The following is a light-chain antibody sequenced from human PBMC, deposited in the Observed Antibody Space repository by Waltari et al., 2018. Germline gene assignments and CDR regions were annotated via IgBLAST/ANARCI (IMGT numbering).Light chain of an antibody. J-gene: IGLJ1*01. Sequence: QSVLTQPPSVSGAPGQRVTISCAGGRSNIGAGFDAHWFQQVPGTSPKLLIHNDNKRPSGVPDRFSGSRSGTSASLAITGLQADDEADYFCRSYDSSLGGYVFGGGTKVTVL. CDR1: RSNIGAGFD. CDR3: RSYDSSLGGYV. CDR2: NDN. V-gene: IGLV1-40*01.